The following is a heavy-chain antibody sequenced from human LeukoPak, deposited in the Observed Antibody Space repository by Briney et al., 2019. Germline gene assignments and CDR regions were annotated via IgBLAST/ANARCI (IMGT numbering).Heavy chain of an antibody. D-gene: IGHD3-22*01. J-gene: IGHJ6*02. Sequence: GGSLRLSCAGSGFTFSSFWMSWVRQAPGKGLEWVSSISSSSYIYYADSVKGRFTISRDNAKNSLYLQMNSLRAEDTAVYYCAREGDYDRTPDVWGQGTTVTVSS. V-gene: IGHV3-21*01. CDR2: ISSSSYI. CDR3: AREGDYDRTPDV. CDR1: GFTFSSFW.